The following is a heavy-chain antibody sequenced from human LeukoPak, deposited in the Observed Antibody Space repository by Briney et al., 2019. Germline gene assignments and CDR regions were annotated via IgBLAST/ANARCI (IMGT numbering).Heavy chain of an antibody. CDR3: ARDYYGDKNPS. Sequence: SETLSLTCTVSGGSISSYYWSWIRQPPGKGLEWIGYIYYSGSTNYNPPLKSRVTISVDTSKNQFSLKLSSVTAADTAVYYCARDYYGDKNPSWGQGTLVTVSS. J-gene: IGHJ5*02. CDR1: GGSISSYY. D-gene: IGHD4-17*01. CDR2: IYYSGST. V-gene: IGHV4-59*01.